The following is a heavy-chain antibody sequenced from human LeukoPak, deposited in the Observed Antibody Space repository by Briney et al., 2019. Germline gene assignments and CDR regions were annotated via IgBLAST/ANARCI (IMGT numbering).Heavy chain of an antibody. D-gene: IGHD3-10*01. V-gene: IGHV3-9*01. Sequence: GGSLRLSCAASGFTFDDYAMHWVRQAPGKGLEWVSGISWNSGSIGYADSVKGRFTISRDNAKNSLYLQMNSLRAEDTAVYYCASSKGFDYWGQGTLVTVSS. CDR3: ASSKGFDY. J-gene: IGHJ4*02. CDR2: ISWNSGSI. CDR1: GFTFDDYA.